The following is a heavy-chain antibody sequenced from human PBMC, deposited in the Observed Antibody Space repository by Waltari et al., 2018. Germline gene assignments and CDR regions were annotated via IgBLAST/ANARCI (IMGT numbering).Heavy chain of an antibody. D-gene: IGHD3-3*01. Sequence: EVQLVESGGGLVQPGGSLRLSCAASGFTFRSYEMNWVRQAPGKGLGWVSYIRSRGSTIYYADSVKGRFTISRDNAKNSLYLQMNSLRAEDTAVYYCARDYAYDDFWSGYLVAGGYYYYYYGMDVWGQGTTVTVSS. CDR1: GFTFRSYE. V-gene: IGHV3-48*03. J-gene: IGHJ6*02. CDR3: ARDYAYDDFWSGYLVAGGYYYYYYGMDV. CDR2: IRSRGSTI.